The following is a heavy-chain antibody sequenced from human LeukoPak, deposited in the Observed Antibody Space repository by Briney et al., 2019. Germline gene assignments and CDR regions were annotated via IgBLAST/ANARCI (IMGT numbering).Heavy chain of an antibody. J-gene: IGHJ4*02. Sequence: ASETLSLTCTVSGGSISSSSYYWGWIRQPPGKGLEWIGSIYYSGSTYYNPSLKSRVTISVDTSKNQFSLKLSSVTAADTAVYYCARDRLWRYIGTYFDYWGQGTLVTVSS. CDR2: IYYSGST. D-gene: IGHD1-26*01. V-gene: IGHV4-39*07. CDR3: ARDRLWRYIGTYFDY. CDR1: GGSISSSSYY.